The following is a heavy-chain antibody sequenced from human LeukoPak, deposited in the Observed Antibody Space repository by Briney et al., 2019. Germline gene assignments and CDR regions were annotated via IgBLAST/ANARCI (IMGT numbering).Heavy chain of an antibody. CDR1: DASISTNYW. D-gene: IGHD4-17*01. J-gene: IGHJ5*02. Sequence: SETLSLTCAVSDASISTNYWWSWVRQPPGKGLEWIGEIYYSGSTNYNPSLKSRVTISVDESKNQFSLRLRSVTAADTAVYYCARHRGGRGTVTNNWFDPWGQGPLVTVSS. V-gene: IGHV4-4*02. CDR3: ARHRGGRGTVTNNWFDP. CDR2: IYYSGST.